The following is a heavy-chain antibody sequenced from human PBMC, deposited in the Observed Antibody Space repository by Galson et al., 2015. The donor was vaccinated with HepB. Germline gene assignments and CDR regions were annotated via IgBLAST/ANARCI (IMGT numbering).Heavy chain of an antibody. Sequence: SLRLSCAASGFTFSNYGMHWVRQAPGKGLEWVAVITYDGSNKNYADTVKGRVTISRDNSKTTLYLQMNSLRAEDTALYYCAKDPYLYSALAGTMAGFDYWGQGTLVTVSS. J-gene: IGHJ4*02. CDR3: AKDPYLYSALAGTMAGFDY. CDR2: ITYDGSNK. CDR1: GFTFSNYG. D-gene: IGHD6-19*01. V-gene: IGHV3-30*18.